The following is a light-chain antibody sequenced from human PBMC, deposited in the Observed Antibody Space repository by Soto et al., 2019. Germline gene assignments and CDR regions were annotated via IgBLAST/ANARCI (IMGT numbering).Light chain of an antibody. CDR2: GAS. J-gene: IGKJ5*01. V-gene: IGKV3-20*01. Sequence: EVVLTQSTGTLSLSPGERATLSCRASQSVSSDLAWYQQKPGQAPRLLISGASSRATGIPDRFSGSGSGTDFTLTINRLEPEDFALYYCQQYGPSPITFGQGTRLDIK. CDR3: QQYGPSPIT. CDR1: QSVSSD.